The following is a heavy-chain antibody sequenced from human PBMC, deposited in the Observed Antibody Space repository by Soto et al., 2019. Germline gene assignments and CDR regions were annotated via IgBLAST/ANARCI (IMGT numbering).Heavy chain of an antibody. D-gene: IGHD6-19*01. CDR1: GFTFSSYA. Sequence: LRLSCAASGFTFSSYAMSWVRQAPGKGLEWVSAISGSGGSTYYADSVKGRFTISRDNSKNTLYLQMNSLRAEDTAVYYCAKGNNLHSSGWSFTYYFDYWGQGTLVTVS. J-gene: IGHJ4*02. CDR2: ISGSGGST. V-gene: IGHV3-23*01. CDR3: AKGNNLHSSGWSFTYYFDY.